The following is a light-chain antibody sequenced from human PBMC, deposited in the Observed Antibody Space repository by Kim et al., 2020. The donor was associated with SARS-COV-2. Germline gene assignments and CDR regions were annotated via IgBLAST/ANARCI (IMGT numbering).Light chain of an antibody. V-gene: IGLV1-51*01. CDR2: GND. CDR1: RSNIGSNY. CDR3: ATWDDSLRAVM. J-gene: IGLJ3*02. Sequence: GQKVTISCSGSRSNIGSNYVSWYQQFPGTAPKLLIYGNDKRPSGVPDRFSGSKSATSATLGITGLQTGDEADYYCATWDDSLRAVMFGGGTQLTVL.